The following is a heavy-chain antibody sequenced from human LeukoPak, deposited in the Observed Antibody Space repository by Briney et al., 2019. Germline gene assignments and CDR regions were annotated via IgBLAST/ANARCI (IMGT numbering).Heavy chain of an antibody. D-gene: IGHD1-26*01. CDR1: GFTFSSYN. Sequence: GGSLRLSCAASGFTFSSYNMNWVRQAPGKGLEWVSFITNSHSTIYYADSVKGRFTISRDNAKNSLYLQTNSLRAEDTAVYHCARDGGATNGLDYWGQGTLVTVSS. CDR3: ARDGGATNGLDY. CDR2: ITNSHSTI. J-gene: IGHJ4*02. V-gene: IGHV3-48*01.